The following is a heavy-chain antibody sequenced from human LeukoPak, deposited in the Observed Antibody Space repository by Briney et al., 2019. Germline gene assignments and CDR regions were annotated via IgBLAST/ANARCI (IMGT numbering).Heavy chain of an antibody. Sequence: SVKVSFKASGGTFSSYAISWVRQAPGQGLEWMGGIIPIFGTANYAQKFQGRVTITTDESTSAAYMELSSLISADTAVYYCATMRDSWSYFDYWGQGTLVTVSS. J-gene: IGHJ4*02. CDR1: GGTFSSYA. D-gene: IGHD3-3*01. V-gene: IGHV1-69*05. CDR3: ATMRDSWSYFDY. CDR2: IIPIFGTA.